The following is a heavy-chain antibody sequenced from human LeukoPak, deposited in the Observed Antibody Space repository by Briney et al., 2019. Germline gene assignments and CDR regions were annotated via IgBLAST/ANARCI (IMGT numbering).Heavy chain of an antibody. D-gene: IGHD3-10*01. CDR2: INPNSGDK. V-gene: IGHV1-2*02. CDR3: ARERNYYGSGSYLED. J-gene: IGHJ4*02. CDR1: GFTFTGYY. Sequence: ASVKVSCKTSGFTFTGYYIHWVRQAPGQGLEWMGWINPNSGDKKYAQKFQGRVTMTRDTSISTAYMELSRLRSDDTAVYYCARERNYYGSGSYLEDWGQGTLVTVSS.